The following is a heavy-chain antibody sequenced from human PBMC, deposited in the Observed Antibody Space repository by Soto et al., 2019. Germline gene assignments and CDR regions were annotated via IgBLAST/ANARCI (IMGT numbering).Heavy chain of an antibody. V-gene: IGHV1-69*06. J-gene: IGHJ3*02. CDR2: IIPIFGTA. CDR1: GGTFSSYA. CDR3: ARSVVLMVYADDAFDI. Sequence: QVQLVQSGAEVKKPGSSVMVSCKASGGTFSSYAISWVRQAPGQGLEWMGGIIPIFGTANYAQKFQGRVTITADKSTSTAYMELSSLRSEDTAVYYCARSVVLMVYADDAFDIWGQGTMVTVSS. D-gene: IGHD2-8*01.